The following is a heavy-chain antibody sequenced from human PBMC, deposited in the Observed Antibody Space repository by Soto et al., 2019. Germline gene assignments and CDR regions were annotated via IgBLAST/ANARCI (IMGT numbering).Heavy chain of an antibody. CDR2: IYYSGST. CDR3: ARVRYGGGQDY. J-gene: IGHJ4*02. V-gene: IGHV4-61*01. Sequence: PSETLSLTCTVSGGSVSSGSYYWSWIRQPPGKGLEWIGYIYYSGSTNYNPSLKSRVTISVDTSKNQFSLKLSSVTAADTAVYYGARVRYGGGQDYWGQGTLVTVSS. D-gene: IGHD1-26*01. CDR1: GGSVSSGSYY.